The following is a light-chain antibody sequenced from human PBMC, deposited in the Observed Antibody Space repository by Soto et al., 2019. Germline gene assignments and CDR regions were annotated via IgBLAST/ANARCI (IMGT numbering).Light chain of an antibody. J-gene: IGLJ1*01. V-gene: IGLV2-14*01. Sequence: QSVLTQPASVSGSPGQSITISCTGTSGDVGGYNYVSWYQQHPGKAPKLMIYEVSNRPSGVSNRFSGSKSGNTASLTISGLQAEDEADYYCSSYTSSSLRVFGTGTKLTVL. CDR3: SSYTSSSLRV. CDR1: SGDVGGYNY. CDR2: EVS.